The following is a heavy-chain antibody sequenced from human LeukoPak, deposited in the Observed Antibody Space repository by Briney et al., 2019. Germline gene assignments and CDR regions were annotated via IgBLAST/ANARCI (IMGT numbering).Heavy chain of an antibody. CDR3: VRTYDENPLGWFDP. J-gene: IGHJ5*02. CDR1: GFTVSSNF. CDR2: IQSGGST. Sequence: HPGGSLRLSCAASGFTVSSNFMTWVRQAPGKGLEWVSVIQSGGSTYYADSVKGRFTISRDSSKNTLFLQMNSLTAEDTAVYYCVRTYDENPLGWFDPWGPGTLVTVSS. V-gene: IGHV3-66*01. D-gene: IGHD5-12*01.